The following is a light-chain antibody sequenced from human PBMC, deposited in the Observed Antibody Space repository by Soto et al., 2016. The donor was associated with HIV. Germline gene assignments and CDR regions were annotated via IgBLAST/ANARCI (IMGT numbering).Light chain of an antibody. CDR1: NIGSKS. V-gene: IGLV3-21*03. CDR3: QVWDSSSDHLWV. CDR2: DDS. J-gene: IGLJ3*02. Sequence: SYELTQPPSVSVAPGKTARITCGGNNIGSKSVHWYQQKPGQAPVLVVYDDSDRPSGILERFSGSNSGNTATLTISRVEAGDEADYYCQVWDSSSDHLWVFGGGTKLTVL.